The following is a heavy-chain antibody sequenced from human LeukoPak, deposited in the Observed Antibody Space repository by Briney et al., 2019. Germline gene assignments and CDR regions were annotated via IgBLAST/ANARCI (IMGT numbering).Heavy chain of an antibody. J-gene: IGHJ4*02. V-gene: IGHV4-4*02. CDR3: GKTGIYFNPIDY. Sequence: SGTLSLTCAVSGVSISSSEWWIWVRQPPGQGLEWIGEIHRDGRTRYNPSLKSRVTMSMDYSKNQFSLSVTSVTAADTAIYYCGKTGIYFNPIDYWGPGSLVTVSS. CDR2: IHRDGRT. D-gene: IGHD3-10*01. CDR1: GVSISSSEW.